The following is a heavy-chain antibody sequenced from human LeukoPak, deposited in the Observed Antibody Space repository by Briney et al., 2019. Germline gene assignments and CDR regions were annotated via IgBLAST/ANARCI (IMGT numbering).Heavy chain of an antibody. Sequence: SETLSLTCAVYGGSFSGHYWTWIRQPPGKGLEWIGEINHSGSTNYNPSLKSRVTISVDTSKNQFSLKLSSVTAADTAVYYCARLPITKRALDVWGQEIPVTVSS. CDR1: GGSFSGHY. CDR2: INHSGST. D-gene: IGHD3-3*01. CDR3: ARLPITKRALDV. J-gene: IGHJ6*02. V-gene: IGHV4-34*01.